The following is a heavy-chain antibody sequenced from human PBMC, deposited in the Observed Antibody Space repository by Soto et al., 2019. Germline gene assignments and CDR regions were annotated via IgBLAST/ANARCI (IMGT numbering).Heavy chain of an antibody. Sequence: PSETLSLTWAVYGGSFSGYYRSWILQPPGKGLEWIGEINHSGDTNYNPSLKSRVTISVDTSKNQFSLKMTSVTAADTAVYYCARGRGVRGSIITTYYYYGLDVWGQGTTVTVSS. V-gene: IGHV4-34*01. J-gene: IGHJ6*02. D-gene: IGHD3-10*01. CDR2: INHSGDT. CDR3: ARGRGVRGSIITTYYYYGLDV. CDR1: GGSFSGYY.